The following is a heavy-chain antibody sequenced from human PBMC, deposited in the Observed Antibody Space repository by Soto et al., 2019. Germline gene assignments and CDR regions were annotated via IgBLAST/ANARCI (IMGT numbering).Heavy chain of an antibody. CDR2: ISSNGGST. CDR3: VKDTRYCSSTSCYAPYYYGMDV. V-gene: IGHV3-64D*08. J-gene: IGHJ6*02. D-gene: IGHD2-2*01. Sequence: PGGSLRLSCSASGFTFSSYAMHWVRQAPEKGLEYVLAISSNGGSTYYADSVKGRFTISRDNSKNTLYLQMSSLRAEDTAVYYCVKDTRYCSSTSCYAPYYYGMDVWGQGTTVTVSS. CDR1: GFTFSSYA.